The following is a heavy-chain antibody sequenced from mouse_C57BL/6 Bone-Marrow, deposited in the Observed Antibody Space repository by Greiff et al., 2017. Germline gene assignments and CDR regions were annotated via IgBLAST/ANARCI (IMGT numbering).Heavy chain of an antibody. CDR1: GYTFTSYW. Sequence: QVQLQQPGAELVRPGTSVKLSCKASGYTFTSYWMHWVKQRPGQGLEWIGVIDPSDSYTNYNQKFKGKATLTVDPSSSTAYMQLSSLTSEDSAVYYCALIYYYGSRNFDYWGQGTTLTVSS. V-gene: IGHV1-59*01. J-gene: IGHJ2*01. CDR2: IDPSDSYT. CDR3: ALIYYYGSRNFDY. D-gene: IGHD1-1*01.